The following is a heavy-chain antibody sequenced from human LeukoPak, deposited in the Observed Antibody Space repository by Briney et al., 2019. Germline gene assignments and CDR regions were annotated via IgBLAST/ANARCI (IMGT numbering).Heavy chain of an antibody. J-gene: IGHJ4*02. D-gene: IGHD6-13*01. CDR3: AREPAAISRGYYFDY. CDR2: INPSGGST. Sequence: ASVKVSCKASGYTFTSYYMHWVRQAPGQGLEWMGIINPSGGSTSYAQKFQGRVAMTRDMSTSTVYMELSSLRSEDTAVYYCAREPAAISRGYYFDYWGQGTLVTVSS. CDR1: GYTFTSYY. V-gene: IGHV1-46*01.